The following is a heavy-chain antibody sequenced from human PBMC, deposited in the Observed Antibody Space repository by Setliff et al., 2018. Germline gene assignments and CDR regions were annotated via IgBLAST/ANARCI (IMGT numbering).Heavy chain of an antibody. CDR2: ISSGGST. D-gene: IGHD6-19*01. CDR3: ARSPPNRGFGSGWYGDF. V-gene: IGHV4-4*08. CDR1: GGSMSNYF. Sequence: SETLSLTCSVAGGSMSNYFWSWVRRPPGKGLEWIGFISSGGSTIYSPSLKSRVTISVDTSKNQFSLRLTSVTAADTAIYYCARSPPNRGFGSGWYGDFWGQGTLVNRRL. J-gene: IGHJ4*02.